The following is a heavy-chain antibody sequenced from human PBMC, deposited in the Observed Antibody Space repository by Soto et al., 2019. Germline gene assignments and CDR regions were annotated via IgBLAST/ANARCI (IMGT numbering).Heavy chain of an antibody. CDR1: ACTFSTFA. CDR2: ISGSGGTT. V-gene: IGHV3-23*01. Sequence: GGSLRLSCAASACTFSTFAMSWVRQAPGKGLEWASAISGSGGTTYYADSVKGRFTISRDNSKNTLYLQMNSLKAEDTAVYYYAKEDKSPEYWRQGTLVTVSS. CDR3: AKEDKSPEY. J-gene: IGHJ4*02.